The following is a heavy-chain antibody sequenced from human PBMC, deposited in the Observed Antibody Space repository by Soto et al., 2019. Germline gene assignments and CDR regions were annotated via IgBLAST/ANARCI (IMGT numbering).Heavy chain of an antibody. CDR3: ARVGPWVPYYYDSSPYTFENWFDP. D-gene: IGHD3-22*01. J-gene: IGHJ5*02. CDR2: IHHGGCT. CDR1: GYSISSGYY. V-gene: IGHV4-38-2*01. Sequence: NPSETLSLTCAVSGYSISSGYYWGWLRQPPGKVLECIGIIHHGGCTYYNPSLNSRVTLSIDMTNNHVSLILNSVTAADTAVYYCARVGPWVPYYYDSSPYTFENWFDPWGQGTLVTVSS.